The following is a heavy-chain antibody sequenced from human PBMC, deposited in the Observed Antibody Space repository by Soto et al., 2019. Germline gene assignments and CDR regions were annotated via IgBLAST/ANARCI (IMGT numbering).Heavy chain of an antibody. CDR2: FDPEDGET. Sequence: ASVKVSGKVSGYTLTELSMHWVRQAPGKGLEWMGGFDPEDGETIYAQKFQGRVTMTEDTSTDTAYMELSSLRSGDTAVYYCATDTSIAARPSGYYFDYWGQGTLVTVSS. J-gene: IGHJ4*02. CDR1: GYTLTELS. CDR3: ATDTSIAARPSGYYFDY. D-gene: IGHD6-6*01. V-gene: IGHV1-24*01.